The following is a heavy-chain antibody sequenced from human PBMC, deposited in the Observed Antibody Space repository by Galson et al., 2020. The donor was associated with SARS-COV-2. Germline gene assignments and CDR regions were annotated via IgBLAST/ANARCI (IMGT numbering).Heavy chain of an antibody. CDR1: GDSINTNDYY. V-gene: IGHV4-39*07. D-gene: IGHD1-1*01. CDR3: ARPAHSGDYFDS. J-gene: IGHJ4*02. CDR2: IYYTGNT. Sequence: SQTLSLTCSVSGDSINTNDYYWGWIRQPPGKGLELIGYIYYTGNTYYNPSLKSRVVISVDTSKNHFSLNLRSVTAADTAIYYCARPAHSGDYFDSWGQGTLVTVSS.